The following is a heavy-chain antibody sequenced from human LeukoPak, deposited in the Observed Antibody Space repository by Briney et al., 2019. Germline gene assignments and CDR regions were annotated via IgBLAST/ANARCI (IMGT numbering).Heavy chain of an antibody. CDR3: VVSSVAAAGKRWYFQH. J-gene: IGHJ1*01. CDR2: IYYSGST. V-gene: IGHV4-39*07. Sequence: PSETLSLTCTVSGGSISSSSYYWGWIRQPPGKGLEWIGSIYYSGSTYYNPSLKSRVTISVDTSKNQFSLKLSSVTAADTAVYYCVVSSVAAAGKRWYFQHWGQGTLVTVSS. CDR1: GGSISSSSYY. D-gene: IGHD6-13*01.